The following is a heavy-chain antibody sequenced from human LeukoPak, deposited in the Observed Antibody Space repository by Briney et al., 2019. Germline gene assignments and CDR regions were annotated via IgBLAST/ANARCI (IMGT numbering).Heavy chain of an antibody. Sequence: PSETLSLTCTASGGSISSYYWSWIRQPPGKGLEWIGHVYYSGSTNYNPSLKSRVTISIDTSKNQFSLRLSSVTAADTAVYYCARGVVTGTTGFDYWGQGTLVTVSS. V-gene: IGHV4-59*01. CDR2: VYYSGST. J-gene: IGHJ4*02. D-gene: IGHD1-7*01. CDR3: ARGVVTGTTGFDY. CDR1: GGSISSYY.